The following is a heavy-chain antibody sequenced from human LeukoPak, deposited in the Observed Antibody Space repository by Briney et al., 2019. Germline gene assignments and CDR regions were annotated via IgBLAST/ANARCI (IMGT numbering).Heavy chain of an antibody. Sequence: GGSLRLSCAASGFTFSGSAMHWVRQASGKGLEWVGRIRSKANSYATAYAASVKGRFTISRDDSKNTAYLQMNSLKTEDTAVYYCTRHGNSSGYYVDYWGQGTLVTVSS. V-gene: IGHV3-73*01. J-gene: IGHJ4*02. CDR2: IRSKANSYAT. CDR1: GFTFSGSA. CDR3: TRHGNSSGYYVDY. D-gene: IGHD3-22*01.